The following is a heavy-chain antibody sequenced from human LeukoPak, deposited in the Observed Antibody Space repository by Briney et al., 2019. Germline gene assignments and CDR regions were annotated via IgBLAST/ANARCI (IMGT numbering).Heavy chain of an antibody. V-gene: IGHV3-48*03. CDR3: ARDSPYYYDSSGPRDY. CDR2: ISSSGSTI. CDR1: GFTFSSYE. Sequence: GGSLRLSCAASGFTFSSYEMNWVRQAPGKGLEWVSYISSSGSTIYYADSVKGRFTISRDNAKNSLYLQMNSLRAEDTAVYYCARDSPYYYDSSGPRDYWGQGTLVTVSS. D-gene: IGHD3-22*01. J-gene: IGHJ4*02.